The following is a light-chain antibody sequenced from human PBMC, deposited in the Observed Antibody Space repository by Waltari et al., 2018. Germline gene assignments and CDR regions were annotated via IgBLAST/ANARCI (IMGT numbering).Light chain of an antibody. CDR3: QQYGSSPSIT. Sequence: EIVLTQSPGTLSLSPGERATLSCRASQSVSSSYLAWYQQKPGQAPRLLIYGACSRATGIPDRFSGSGSGTDFTLTISRLEPEDFAVYYCQQYGSSPSITFGQGTRLEIK. CDR2: GAC. V-gene: IGKV3-20*01. CDR1: QSVSSSY. J-gene: IGKJ5*01.